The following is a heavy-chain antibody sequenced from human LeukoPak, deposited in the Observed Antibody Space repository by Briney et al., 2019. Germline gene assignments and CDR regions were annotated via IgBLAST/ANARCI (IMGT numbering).Heavy chain of an antibody. CDR1: GGSFSGYY. J-gene: IGHJ3*02. D-gene: IGHD5-18*01. CDR3: ARGRRYSYGFGVGAFDI. V-gene: IGHV4-34*01. CDR2: INHSGST. Sequence: SETLSLTCAVYGGSFSGYYWSWIRQPPGKGLEWIGEINHSGSTNYNPSLKSRVTISVDTSKNQFSLKLSSVTAADTAVYSCARGRRYSYGFGVGAFDIWGQGTMVTVSS.